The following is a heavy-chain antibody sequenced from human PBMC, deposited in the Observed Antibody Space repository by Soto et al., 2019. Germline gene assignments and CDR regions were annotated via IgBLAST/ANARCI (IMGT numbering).Heavy chain of an antibody. CDR1: GGSISSSSYY. CDR2: IYYSGST. J-gene: IGHJ2*01. V-gene: IGHV4-39*01. CDR3: ARHNVGDTTGYWYFDL. Sequence: SATLSLTCTVSGGSISSSSYYWGWIRQPPGKGLEWIGSIYYSGSTYYNPSLKSRVTISVDTSKNQFSLKLSSVTAADTAVYDCARHNVGDTTGYWYFDLLGRCALVAVS. D-gene: IGHD1-26*01.